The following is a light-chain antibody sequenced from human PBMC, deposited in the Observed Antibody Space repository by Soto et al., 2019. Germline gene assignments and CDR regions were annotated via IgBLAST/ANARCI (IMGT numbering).Light chain of an antibody. CDR3: AAWDDGLSGWV. Sequence: QSVLTQPPSASGTPGQRVTISCSGSSSNIGSNYVYWYQQLPGTAPKLLIYRNNQRPSGVPDGFSGSKSGTSASLAISGLRSEDEADYYWAAWDDGLSGWVFGGGTKVTVL. J-gene: IGLJ3*02. V-gene: IGLV1-47*01. CDR2: RNN. CDR1: SSNIGSNY.